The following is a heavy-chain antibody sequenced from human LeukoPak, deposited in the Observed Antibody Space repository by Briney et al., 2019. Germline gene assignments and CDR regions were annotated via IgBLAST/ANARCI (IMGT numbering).Heavy chain of an antibody. Sequence: SQTLSLTCTVSGGSISSGDYFWSWIRQPPGKGLEWIGYIYYSGSAYYNPPLKSRVTISVDTSKNQFSLKLSPVTAADTAVYYCARDPHYHDRSGSFVWGQGTMVTVSS. CDR1: GGSISSGDYF. J-gene: IGHJ3*01. D-gene: IGHD3-22*01. CDR3: ARDPHYHDRSGSFV. V-gene: IGHV4-30-4*08. CDR2: IYYSGSA.